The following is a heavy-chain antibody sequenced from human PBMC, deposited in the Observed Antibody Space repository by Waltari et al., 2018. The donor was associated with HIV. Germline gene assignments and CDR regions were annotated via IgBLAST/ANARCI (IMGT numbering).Heavy chain of an antibody. CDR3: ARRTAVHSGNFDY. J-gene: IGHJ4*02. CDR1: GFTFAHYA. V-gene: IGHV3-23*04. CDR2: ITGSGAAT. Sequence: EVQLVESGGGLVQPGGSLRLSWAASGFTFAHYAMSWVRQAPGRGLEWVSAITGSGAATDYADSVRGRFTISRDNSKNTVYLEMNSLEAEDTAVYYCARRTAVHSGNFDYWGQGTLVTVSS. D-gene: IGHD4-17*01.